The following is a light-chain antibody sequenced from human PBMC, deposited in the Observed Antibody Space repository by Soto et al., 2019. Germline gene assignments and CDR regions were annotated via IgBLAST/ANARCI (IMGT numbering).Light chain of an antibody. V-gene: IGKV3-11*01. CDR2: GAS. CDR1: QNIRTF. J-gene: IGKJ1*01. Sequence: EVVLTQSPVTLSLSTGERATLSCRASQNIRTFLDWYQQKPGQAPRLLIYGASNRATGIPARFSGSGSGTDFTLTLSIRGSEDFAVYYCQQHSHWPPWTFGQGTRVEI. CDR3: QQHSHWPPWT.